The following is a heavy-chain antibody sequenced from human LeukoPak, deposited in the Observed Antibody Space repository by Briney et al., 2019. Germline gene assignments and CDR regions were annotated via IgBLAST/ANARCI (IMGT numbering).Heavy chain of an antibody. V-gene: IGHV4-34*01. J-gene: IGHJ4*02. CDR2: INHSGST. CDR1: GGSFSGYY. D-gene: IGHD3-22*01. Sequence: SETLSVICAVYGGSFSGYYWSWIRQPPGKGLEWIGEINHSGSTNYNPSLKSRVTISVDTSKNQFSLKLSSVTAADTAVYYCARGPTYYYDSRGYYSNDYWGQGTLVTVSS. CDR3: ARGPTYYYDSRGYYSNDY.